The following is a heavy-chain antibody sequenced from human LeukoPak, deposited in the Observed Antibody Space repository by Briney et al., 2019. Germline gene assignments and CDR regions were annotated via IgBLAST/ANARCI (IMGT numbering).Heavy chain of an antibody. Sequence: GGSLRLSCEASGFTFSTYAMHWVRQAPGKGLEWVSGISWSSGSIGYADSVKGRFTISRDNAKNSLYLQMNSLRAEDTALYYCAKDGIAAAGPFDYWGQGTLVTVSS. CDR1: GFTFSTYA. CDR3: AKDGIAAAGPFDY. CDR2: ISWSSGSI. V-gene: IGHV3-9*01. J-gene: IGHJ4*02. D-gene: IGHD6-13*01.